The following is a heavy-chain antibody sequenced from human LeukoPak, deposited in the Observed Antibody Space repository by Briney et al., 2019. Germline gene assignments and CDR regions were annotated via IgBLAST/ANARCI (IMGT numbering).Heavy chain of an antibody. CDR1: GGSISSYY. J-gene: IGHJ5*01. Sequence: SETLSLTCAVSGGSISSYYWSWIRQPPGKGLERIGYIYYTGTTNYNPSLKSRLTIAVDTSKIQFSLKLNSVTAADTAVYYCASQGGNWNEDWFDSWGQGTLVTVSS. V-gene: IGHV4-59*01. CDR2: IYYTGTT. D-gene: IGHD1-1*01. CDR3: ASQGGNWNEDWFDS.